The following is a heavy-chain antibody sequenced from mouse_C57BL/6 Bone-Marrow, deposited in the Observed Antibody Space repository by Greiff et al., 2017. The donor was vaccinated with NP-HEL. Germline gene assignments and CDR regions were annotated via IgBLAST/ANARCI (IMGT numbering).Heavy chain of an antibody. CDR2: INPYNGGT. V-gene: IGHV1-19*01. CDR1: GYTFTDYY. Sequence: VQLKQSGPVLVKPGASVKMSCKASGYTFTDYYMNWVKQSHGKSLEWIGVINPYNGGTSYNQKFKGKATLTVDKSSSTAYMELNSLTSEDSAVYYCAKLGPFDYWGQGTTLTVSS. CDR3: AKLGPFDY. J-gene: IGHJ2*01. D-gene: IGHD4-1*01.